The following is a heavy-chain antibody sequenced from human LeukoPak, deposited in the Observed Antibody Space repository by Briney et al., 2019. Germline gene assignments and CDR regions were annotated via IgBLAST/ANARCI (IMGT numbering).Heavy chain of an antibody. J-gene: IGHJ6*03. CDR2: LNHSGGST. Sequence: SSVKISCKASGYTFTRYYIHWVRQAPGQGLEWMGILNHSGGSTSYAQKFQGRVTMTRDTSTSTVYMELSSLRSDDTAVYYCTRATIFGVVVHYYYMDVWGKGTTVTVSS. V-gene: IGHV1-46*03. CDR3: TRATIFGVVVHYYYMDV. CDR1: GYTFTRYY. D-gene: IGHD3-3*01.